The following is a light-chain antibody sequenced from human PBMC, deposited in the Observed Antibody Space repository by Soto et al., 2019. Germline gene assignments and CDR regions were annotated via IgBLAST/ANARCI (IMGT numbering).Light chain of an antibody. CDR2: VNNDGSH. CDR3: QTWGAGIRV. V-gene: IGLV4-69*01. Sequence: QAVLTQSPSASASLGASVKLTCTLSSGHSTYAIAWHQQRPDKGPRYLMKVNNDGSHSKGDGIPDRFSGSSSGAERSLTISSLQSEDEADYYCQTWGAGIRVFGGGTKLTVL. J-gene: IGLJ3*02. CDR1: SGHSTYA.